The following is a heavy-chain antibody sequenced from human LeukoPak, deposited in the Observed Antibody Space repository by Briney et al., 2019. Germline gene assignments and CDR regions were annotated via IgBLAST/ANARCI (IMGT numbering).Heavy chain of an antibody. D-gene: IGHD3-22*01. CDR1: GGTFSSYA. CDR2: IIPIFGTA. J-gene: IGHJ4*02. Sequence: GASVKVSCKAYGGTFSSYAISWVRQDPGQGLEWMGGIIPIFGTANYAQKFQGRVTITADESTSTAYMELSSLRSEDTAVYYCARAREYYYDSSGYYSFDYWGQGTLVTVSS. V-gene: IGHV1-69*13. CDR3: ARAREYYYDSSGYYSFDY.